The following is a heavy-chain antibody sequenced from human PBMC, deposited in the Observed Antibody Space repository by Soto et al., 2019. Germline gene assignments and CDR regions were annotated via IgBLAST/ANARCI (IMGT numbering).Heavy chain of an antibody. D-gene: IGHD6-13*01. CDR2: INPNGGGT. V-gene: IGHV1-2*02. J-gene: IGHJ4*02. Sequence: QVQLVQSGTEVKKPGASVKVSCKASGYTFTGYYLHWVRQAPGQGLEWLGWINPNGGGTNYARDFQGRITMTRDASINTAYLEVTRLRSEDGAIYYCAREGIAASIPTDWGQGTLVTVAS. CDR1: GYTFTGYY. CDR3: AREGIAASIPTD.